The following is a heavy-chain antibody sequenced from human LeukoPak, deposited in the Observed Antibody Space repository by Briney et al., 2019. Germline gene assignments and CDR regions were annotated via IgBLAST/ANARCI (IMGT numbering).Heavy chain of an antibody. V-gene: IGHV1-2*02. CDR1: GYTFRNYY. D-gene: IGHD1-26*01. CDR2: INFNRGDT. CDR3: ARDKSNGIGIVY. J-gene: IGHJ4*02. Sequence: GASVKVSCKAPGYTFRNYYIHWVRQAPGHGLEYMGWINFNRGDTNYAEKFQGRVTMTRDTSIDTVYMDLSSLRSDDTALYYCARDKSNGIGIVYWGQGTPVTVSS.